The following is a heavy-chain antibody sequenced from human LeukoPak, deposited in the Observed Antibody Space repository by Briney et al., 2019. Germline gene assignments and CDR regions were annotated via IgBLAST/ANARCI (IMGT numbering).Heavy chain of an antibody. CDR1: GASITSSY. CDR2: IYSGST. D-gene: IGHD3-10*01. Sequence: PSETLSLTCSVSGASITSSYWSWIRQTPGKGLKWIGNIYSGSTNYNPSFESRVTVSLDTSKNHFSLRLTSVTAADTALYYCARDGYGSGSYGWFDPWGQGTLVTVSS. V-gene: IGHV4-59*01. J-gene: IGHJ5*02. CDR3: ARDGYGSGSYGWFDP.